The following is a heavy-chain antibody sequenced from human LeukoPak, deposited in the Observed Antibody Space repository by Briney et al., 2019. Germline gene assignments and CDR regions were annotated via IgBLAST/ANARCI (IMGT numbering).Heavy chain of an antibody. D-gene: IGHD3-10*01. CDR2: INPNSGGT. CDR3: ARPYYYGSGSYYNWFDP. J-gene: IGHJ5*02. V-gene: IGHV1-2*02. Sequence: ASVKVSCKASGYTFTGYYMHWVRQAPGQGLEWMGWINPNSGGTNYAQKFQGRVTMTRDTSISTAYMELSRLRSDDTAVYYCARPYYYGSGSYYNWFDPWGQGTLVTVSS. CDR1: GYTFTGYY.